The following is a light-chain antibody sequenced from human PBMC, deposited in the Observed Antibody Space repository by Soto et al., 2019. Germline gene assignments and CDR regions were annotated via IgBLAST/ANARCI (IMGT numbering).Light chain of an antibody. CDR3: QHYNCYSKA. Sequence: DIQMTHAPSTLSGSLGDRVAITCLSSQTISSWLAWYQQKPGKAPKLLIYKASTLKSGVPSRFSGSGSGTEFTLTISILQPDDFVTYYCQHYNCYSKAFGQGTRVDIK. J-gene: IGKJ1*01. V-gene: IGKV1-5*03. CDR1: QTISSW. CDR2: KAS.